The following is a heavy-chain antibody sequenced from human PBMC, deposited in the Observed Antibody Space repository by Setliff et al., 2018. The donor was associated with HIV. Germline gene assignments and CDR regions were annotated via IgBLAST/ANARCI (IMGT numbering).Heavy chain of an antibody. J-gene: IGHJ3*02. Sequence: GGSLRLSCAASDFSFSRYDMNWVRQAPGKGLECVSYISSNGGSTYYADSVKGRFTISRDNSKNTLYLQMGSLRAEDMAVYYCARDHSIGGPIAAAGTGGAFDIWGQGTMVTVSS. D-gene: IGHD6-13*01. CDR3: ARDHSIGGPIAAAGTGGAFDI. V-gene: IGHV3-64*02. CDR2: ISSNGGST. CDR1: DFSFSRYD.